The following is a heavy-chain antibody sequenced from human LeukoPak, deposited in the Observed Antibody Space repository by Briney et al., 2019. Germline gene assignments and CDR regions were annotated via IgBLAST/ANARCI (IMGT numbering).Heavy chain of an antibody. CDR3: ARAVAGEGGYFDY. Sequence: PSQTLSLTCTVSGGSISSGSYYWSWIRQPAGKGLEWIGRIYTSGSTNYNPSLKSRVTISADTSKNQFSLKLSSVTAADTAVYYCARAVAGEGGYFDYWGQGTLVTVSS. J-gene: IGHJ4*02. V-gene: IGHV4-61*02. CDR2: IYTSGST. D-gene: IGHD6-19*01. CDR1: GGSISSGSYY.